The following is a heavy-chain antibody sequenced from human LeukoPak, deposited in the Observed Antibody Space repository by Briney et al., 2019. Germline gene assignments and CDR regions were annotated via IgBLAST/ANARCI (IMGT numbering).Heavy chain of an antibody. D-gene: IGHD1-26*01. CDR1: GGSISSGSYY. J-gene: IGHJ3*01. CDR2: IYTSGST. Sequence: SETLSLTCTVSGGSISSGSYYWSWIRQPAGKGLEWIGRIYTSGSTNYNPSLKSRVTISVDTSKNQHSLKLSSVTAADTAVYYCARGRVGASFWGQGTMVTVSS. CDR3: ARGRVGASF. V-gene: IGHV4-61*02.